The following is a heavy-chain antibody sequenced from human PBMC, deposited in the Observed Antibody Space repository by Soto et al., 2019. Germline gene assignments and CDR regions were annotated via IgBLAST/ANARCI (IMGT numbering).Heavy chain of an antibody. Sequence: ASVKVSCKASGYTFTSYGISWVRQAPGQGLEWMGWISAYNGNTNYAQKLQGRVTMTTDTSTSTAYMELRSLRSDDTAVYYCARDGLMERGVRYYYFYYGMEVWGQGTTVTVSS. J-gene: IGHJ6*02. D-gene: IGHD3-3*01. CDR3: ARDGLMERGVRYYYFYYGMEV. V-gene: IGHV1-18*04. CDR1: GYTFTSYG. CDR2: ISAYNGNT.